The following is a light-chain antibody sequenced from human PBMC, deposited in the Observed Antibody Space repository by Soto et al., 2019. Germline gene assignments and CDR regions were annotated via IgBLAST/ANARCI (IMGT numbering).Light chain of an antibody. Sequence: ESVLTQSPGTLSLSPGERATLSCRASERLSSVYLAWYQQRPGQPPRLLIYGASNRATGIPDRFSGSGSGTDFTLIINRLEPEDVAIYYCQQYGGSPRINFGQGTRLEIK. CDR1: ERLSSVY. CDR2: GAS. V-gene: IGKV3-20*01. J-gene: IGKJ5*01. CDR3: QQYGGSPRIN.